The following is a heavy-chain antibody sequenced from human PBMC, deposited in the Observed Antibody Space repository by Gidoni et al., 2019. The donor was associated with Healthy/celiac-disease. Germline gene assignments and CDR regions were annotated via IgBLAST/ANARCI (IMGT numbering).Heavy chain of an antibody. Sequence: QAQLQQWGAGTLKPSETLSLTCAVYGGSLSGYYRIWISQPPGKGLEWIGEINHSGSTNYNPSLKSRVTISVDTSKNQFSLKLSSVTAADTAVYYCARSTTVPFIWYFDLWGRGTLVTVSS. CDR1: GGSLSGYY. J-gene: IGHJ2*01. CDR2: INHSGST. V-gene: IGHV4-34*01. D-gene: IGHD4-17*01. CDR3: ARSTTVPFIWYFDL.